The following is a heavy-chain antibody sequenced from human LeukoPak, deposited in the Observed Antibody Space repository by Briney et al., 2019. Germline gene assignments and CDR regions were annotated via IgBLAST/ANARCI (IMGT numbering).Heavy chain of an antibody. CDR2: INHSGST. J-gene: IGHJ4*02. V-gene: IGHV4-34*01. CDR3: ARGHRRSSVVGSIAAAGSRVGFLDY. Sequence: SETLSLTCAVYGGSFSGYYWSWIRQPPGKGLEWIGEINHSGSTNYNPSLKSRVTISVDTSKNQFSLKLSSVTAADTAVYYCARGHRRSSVVGSIAAAGSRVGFLDYWGQGTLVTVSS. CDR1: GGSFSGYY. D-gene: IGHD6-13*01.